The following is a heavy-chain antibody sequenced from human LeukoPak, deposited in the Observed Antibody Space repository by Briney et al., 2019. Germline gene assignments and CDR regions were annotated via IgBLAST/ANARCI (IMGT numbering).Heavy chain of an antibody. V-gene: IGHV1-46*01. CDR2: ISPSGGST. D-gene: IGHD5-24*01. Sequence: ASVEVSCKAFGYTFTSNYMHWVRQAPGQGLEWMGVISPSGGSTSYAQKFQGRVTLTRDMSTSTDYLELSSLRSEDTAVYYCARDNSVRDAAWWFNPWGQGTLVTVSS. CDR3: ARDNSVRDAAWWFNP. CDR1: GYTFTSNY. J-gene: IGHJ5*02.